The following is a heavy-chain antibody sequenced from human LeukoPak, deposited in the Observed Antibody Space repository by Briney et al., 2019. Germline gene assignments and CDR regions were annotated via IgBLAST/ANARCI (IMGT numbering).Heavy chain of an antibody. J-gene: IGHJ5*02. D-gene: IGHD3-10*01. CDR1: GYTFTSYH. V-gene: IGHV1-8*01. CDR2: MNPNSGNT. Sequence: ASVKVSCKASGYTFTSYHINWVRQATGQGLEWMGWMNPNSGNTGYAQKFQGRVTMTRNTSISTAYMELSSLRSEDTAVYYCARGRRGLLWFREHRGFDPWGQGTLVTVSS. CDR3: ARGRRGLLWFREHRGFDP.